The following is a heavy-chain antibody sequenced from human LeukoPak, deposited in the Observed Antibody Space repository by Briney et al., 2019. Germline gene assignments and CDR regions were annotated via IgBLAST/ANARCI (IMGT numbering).Heavy chain of an antibody. V-gene: IGHV3-7*01. CDR1: GFTFSSYS. D-gene: IGHD1-26*01. CDR2: IKEDGTET. CDR3: AREIRGSFDY. Sequence: GGSLRLSCAASGFTFSSYSMNWVRQAPGKGLEWVANIKEDGTETYYVDSVKGRFTISRDNAKNSLYLQMNSLRVEDTAVYYCAREIRGSFDYWGQGTLVTVSS. J-gene: IGHJ4*02.